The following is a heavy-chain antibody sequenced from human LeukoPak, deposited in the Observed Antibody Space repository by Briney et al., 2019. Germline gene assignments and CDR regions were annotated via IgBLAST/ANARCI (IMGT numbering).Heavy chain of an antibody. CDR3: ARGKVVAGTHGQNSWDN. CDR1: GGSISSYY. D-gene: IGHD6-19*01. Sequence: NPSETLSLTCTVSGGSISSYYWNWIRQPAGKGLEWIGRIYTSGSTNYNPSLKSRVTMSVDTSKNQFSLKLSSVTAADTAVYYCARGKVVAGTHGQNSWDNWGQGILVTVSS. CDR2: IYTSGST. V-gene: IGHV4-4*07. J-gene: IGHJ4*02.